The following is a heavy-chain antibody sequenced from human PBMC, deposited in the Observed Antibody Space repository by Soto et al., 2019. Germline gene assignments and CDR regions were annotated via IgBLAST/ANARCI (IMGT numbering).Heavy chain of an antibody. CDR2: IYYSGST. Sequence: SETLSLTCTVSGGSISSSSYYWGWIRQPPGKGLEWIGSIYYSGSTYYNPSLKSRVTISVDTSKNQFSLKLSSVTAADTAVYYCARLDSPYYYGMDVWGQGTTVTVSS. V-gene: IGHV4-39*01. CDR1: GGSISSSSYY. J-gene: IGHJ6*02. CDR3: ARLDSPYYYGMDV.